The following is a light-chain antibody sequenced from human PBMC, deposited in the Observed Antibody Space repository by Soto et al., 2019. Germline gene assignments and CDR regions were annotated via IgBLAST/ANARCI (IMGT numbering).Light chain of an antibody. V-gene: IGKV1-5*03. CDR1: QSISSW. J-gene: IGKJ1*01. CDR2: KAS. CDR3: QQYNSYYPWT. Sequence: DIQMTQSPSTLPASVGDRVTITGRASQSISSWLAWYQQKPGKATNLMIYKASSLETGVPSRFSGSGSGTEFTLTISSLQPDDFANYYCQQYNSYYPWTFGQGTKVDIK.